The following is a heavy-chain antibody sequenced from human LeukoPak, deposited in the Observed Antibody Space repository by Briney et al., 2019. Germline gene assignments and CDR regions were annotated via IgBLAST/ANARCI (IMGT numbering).Heavy chain of an antibody. CDR1: GGSISSGNYY. J-gene: IGHJ4*02. CDR3: ARLSRLNYDSSGYYSY. Sequence: PSETLSLTCTVSGGSISSGNYYWGWIRQPPGKGLEWIGTIYYSGSTYYNPPLKSRVTISVDTSKNQFSLKLSSVTAADTAVYYCARLSRLNYDSSGYYSYWGQGTLVTVSS. CDR2: IYYSGST. D-gene: IGHD3-22*01. V-gene: IGHV4-39*01.